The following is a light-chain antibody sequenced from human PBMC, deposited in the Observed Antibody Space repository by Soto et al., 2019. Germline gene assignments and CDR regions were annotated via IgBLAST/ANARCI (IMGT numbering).Light chain of an antibody. Sequence: EIVMTQSPATLSVSPGERATLSCRASQSVSSNLAWYQQKPGQAPRLLIYGASTRATGIPARFSGSGSGTDFTLTISSLQSEDFAVYYCQHYNNWPPSWTFGQGTKVEI. CDR3: QHYNNWPPSWT. CDR2: GAS. CDR1: QSVSSN. J-gene: IGKJ1*01. V-gene: IGKV3-15*01.